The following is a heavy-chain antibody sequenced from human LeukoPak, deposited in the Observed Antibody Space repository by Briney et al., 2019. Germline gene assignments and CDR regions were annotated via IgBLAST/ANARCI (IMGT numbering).Heavy chain of an antibody. CDR3: ARHGDGFYYGMDV. Sequence: GGSLRLSCAASGFTFSDYDMNWVRQAPGKGLEWVSSISSSSIYVSYADSVKGRYTISRDNAKNSLYLQMNSLRAEDTAVYYCARHGDGFYYGMDVWGQGTTVTVSS. CDR2: ISSSSIYV. V-gene: IGHV3-21*01. D-gene: IGHD4-17*01. J-gene: IGHJ6*01. CDR1: GFTFSDYD.